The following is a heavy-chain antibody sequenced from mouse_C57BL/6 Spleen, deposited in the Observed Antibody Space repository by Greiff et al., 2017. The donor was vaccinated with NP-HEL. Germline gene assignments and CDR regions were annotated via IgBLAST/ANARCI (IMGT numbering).Heavy chain of an antibody. CDR2: IYPGSGNT. J-gene: IGHJ4*01. V-gene: IGHV1-76*01. D-gene: IGHD2-5*01. CDR1: GYTFTDYY. CDR3: ARSEAIVTTSYYYAMDY. Sequence: QVQLQQSGAELVRPGASVKLSCKASGYTFTDYYINWVKQRPGQGLEWIARIYPGSGNTYYNEKFKGKATLTAEKSSSTAYMQLSSLTSEDSAVYFCARSEAIVTTSYYYAMDYWGQGTSVTVSS.